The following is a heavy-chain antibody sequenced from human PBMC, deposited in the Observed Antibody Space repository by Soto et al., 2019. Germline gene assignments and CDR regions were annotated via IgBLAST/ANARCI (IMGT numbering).Heavy chain of an antibody. Sequence: GGSLRLSCAASGFTFSSYDMHWVRQATGKGLEWVSAIGTAGDTYYPGSVKGRFTISRENAKNSLYLQMNSLRAGDTAVYYCARGLLPYYGSGSYVGYYYYMDVWGKGTTVTVSS. CDR1: GFTFSSYD. CDR3: ARGLLPYYGSGSYVGYYYYMDV. CDR2: IGTAGDT. D-gene: IGHD3-10*01. V-gene: IGHV3-13*01. J-gene: IGHJ6*03.